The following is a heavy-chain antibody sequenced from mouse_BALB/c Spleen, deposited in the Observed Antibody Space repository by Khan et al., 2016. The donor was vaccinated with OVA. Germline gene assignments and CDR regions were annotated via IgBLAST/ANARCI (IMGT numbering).Heavy chain of an antibody. CDR1: GYSFVNYW. J-gene: IGHJ2*01. Sequence: QVQLKESGAELAKPGASVKMSCKASGYSFVNYWIHWVKQRPGQGLEWIGYINPSTGYTEYNQKFKEKATLTADNSSSQAYLQLSSLTSEDSAVYRSTRMSKSDGSTFVYWGQGTTLTVSS. V-gene: IGHV1-7*01. CDR3: TRMSKSDGSTFVY. CDR2: INPSTGYT. D-gene: IGHD1-1*01.